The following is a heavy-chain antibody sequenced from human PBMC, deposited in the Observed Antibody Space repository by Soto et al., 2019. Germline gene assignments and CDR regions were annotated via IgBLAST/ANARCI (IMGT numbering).Heavy chain of an antibody. CDR1: GGSISSGGYY. J-gene: IGHJ6*02. D-gene: IGHD5-18*01. V-gene: IGHV4-31*03. CDR3: AREGSGYSPVLGYYYYYGMDV. CDR2: IYYSGST. Sequence: SETLSLTCTVSGGSISSGGYYWSWIRQHPGKGLEWIGYIYYSGSTYYNPSLKSRVTISVDTSKNQFSLKLSSVTAADTAVYYFAREGSGYSPVLGYYYYYGMDVWGQGTTVTVSS.